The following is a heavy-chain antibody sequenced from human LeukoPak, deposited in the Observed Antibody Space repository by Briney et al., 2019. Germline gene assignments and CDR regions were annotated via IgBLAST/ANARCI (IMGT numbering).Heavy chain of an antibody. Sequence: ASVKVSCKASGYSFTTYVITWGRQAPAQGPEWLGWINPQNRNTNFAQRFQGRVTMTTDTFTNTAYMELRSLTSDDTAVYYCARACTTFITQWCFSDFWGQGTLVTVSS. CDR3: ARACTTFITQWCFSDF. D-gene: IGHD2/OR15-2a*01. CDR1: GYSFTTYV. CDR2: INPQNRNT. V-gene: IGHV1-18*04. J-gene: IGHJ4*02.